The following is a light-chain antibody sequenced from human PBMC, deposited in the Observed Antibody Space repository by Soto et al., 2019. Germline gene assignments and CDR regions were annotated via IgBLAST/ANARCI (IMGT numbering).Light chain of an antibody. CDR1: SGDIGSYNR. J-gene: IGLJ1*01. CDR3: SSYTNINTRACV. CDR2: EVT. V-gene: IGLV2-14*01. Sequence: QSALTQPASVSGSPGQSITISCTGTSGDIGSYNRVSWYQQHPGTAPKLIIYEVTDRPSGVSNRFSGSKSGNTAPLTISGLQAEDEAEYYCSSYTNINTRACVFGTGTKVTVL.